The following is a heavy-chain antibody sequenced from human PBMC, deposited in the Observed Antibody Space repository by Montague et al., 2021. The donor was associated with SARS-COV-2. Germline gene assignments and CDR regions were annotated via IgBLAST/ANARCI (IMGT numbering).Heavy chain of an antibody. D-gene: IGHD2/OR15-2a*01. Sequence: TLSLTCTVSGASITSGASYWGWIRQPAGKGLEWIGRIYTTGSTNYNPSLKSRLTISLDTSKNQFSLKLSSVTAADTAVYYCARDDFRFDFDCWGQGTLVTVSS. CDR1: GASITSGASY. V-gene: IGHV4-61*02. J-gene: IGHJ4*02. CDR2: IYTTGST. CDR3: ARDDFRFDFDC.